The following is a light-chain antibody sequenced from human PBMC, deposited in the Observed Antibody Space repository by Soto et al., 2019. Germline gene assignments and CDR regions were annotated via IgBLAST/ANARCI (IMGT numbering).Light chain of an antibody. CDR3: HQRSNWPLT. CDR1: QSVSSY. CDR2: DAS. Sequence: EIVLTQSPVTLSFSPGERATLSWGASQSVSSYLSWYQQRPGQAPRLLIYDASNRATGIPARFSGSGSGTDFTLTISSLEPEDFVVYYCHQRSNWPLTFGGGTKVDIK. J-gene: IGKJ4*01. V-gene: IGKV3-11*01.